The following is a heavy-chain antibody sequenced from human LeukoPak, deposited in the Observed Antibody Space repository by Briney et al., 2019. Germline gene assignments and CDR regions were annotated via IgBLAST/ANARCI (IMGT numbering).Heavy chain of an antibody. CDR3: ARIYYYGMDV. J-gene: IGHJ6*02. CDR2: IYDSGST. CDR1: GGSIRSSYYY. V-gene: IGHV4-39*01. Sequence: SSETLSLTCTVSGGSIRSSYYYWGWIRQPPGKGLEWIGSIYDSGSTYYNPSLKSRVTISVDTSKNQFSLKLNSVTAADTAVYYCARIYYYGMDVWGQGTTVTVSS.